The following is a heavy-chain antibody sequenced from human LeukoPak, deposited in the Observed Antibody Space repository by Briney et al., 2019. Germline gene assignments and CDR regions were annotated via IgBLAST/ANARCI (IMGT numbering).Heavy chain of an antibody. CDR3: AREGWGYYFDF. V-gene: IGHV4-59*01. D-gene: IGHD7-27*01. CDR1: GGSISSYY. CDR2: IYYTGTT. Sequence: SETLSLTCTVSGGSISSYYWSWIRQPPGRGLEWIGYIYYTGTTNYNPSLKSRLIISVDTSKNQFSLNLSSVISADTAVYYCAREGWGYYFDFWGQGTLVTVSS. J-gene: IGHJ4*02.